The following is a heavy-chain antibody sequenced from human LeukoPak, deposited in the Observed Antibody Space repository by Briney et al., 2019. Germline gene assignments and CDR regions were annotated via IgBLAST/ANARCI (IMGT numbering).Heavy chain of an antibody. V-gene: IGHV3-20*04. J-gene: IGHJ6*02. CDR1: GFNFSGYG. CDR3: ARAILSDPKYYGMDV. CDR2: INWNADST. D-gene: IGHD3-9*01. Sequence: LGGSLRLSCAASGFNFSGYGMSWVRQAPGKGLEWVSGINWNADSTGYADSVKGRFTISKDNAKNSLFLQMNSLRAEDTAMYYCARAILSDPKYYGMDVWGQGTTVTVSS.